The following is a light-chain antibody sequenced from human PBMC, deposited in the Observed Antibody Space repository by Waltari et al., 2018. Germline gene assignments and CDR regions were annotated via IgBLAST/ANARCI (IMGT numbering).Light chain of an antibody. CDR3: QVWDTSIDLSV. CDR1: NIADKN. Sequence: SYVLTQAPSVSVAPGETARITCGGNNIADKNVHWYQQKHGQAPVLVIFYDSDRPSGVPEGFSCANTVNTATLTISRAEAADEADYYCQVWDTSIDLSVFGTGTKVTVL. J-gene: IGLJ1*01. V-gene: IGLV3-21*04. CDR2: YDS.